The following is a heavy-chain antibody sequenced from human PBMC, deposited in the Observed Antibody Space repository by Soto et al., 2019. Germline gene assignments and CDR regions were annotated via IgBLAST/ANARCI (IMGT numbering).Heavy chain of an antibody. CDR2: INAIFGTA. Sequence: ASVKVSCKASGGTFSSYAMSWVRQAPGQGLEWMGGINAIFGTANYAQKFQGRVTITVDESTSTAYMELSSLRSEDPAVYYCARWDSDRSHLRSGYFDYWGPGTPVTGS. CDR1: GGTFSSYA. D-gene: IGHD6-25*01. CDR3: ARWDSDRSHLRSGYFDY. V-gene: IGHV1-69*13. J-gene: IGHJ4*03.